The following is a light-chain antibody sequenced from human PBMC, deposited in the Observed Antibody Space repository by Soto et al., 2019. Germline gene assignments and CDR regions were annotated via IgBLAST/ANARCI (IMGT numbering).Light chain of an antibody. Sequence: EIVLTQSPGTLSLSPGEGATLSCRASQSLSSSYLAWYQQKPGQAPRLLIYGASSRAIGIPARFSGSGSGTDFTLTICSLEPEDFAVYYCQQYGSSPRTFGQGTKVDI. CDR2: GAS. CDR3: QQYGSSPRT. CDR1: QSLSSSY. J-gene: IGKJ1*01. V-gene: IGKV3-20*01.